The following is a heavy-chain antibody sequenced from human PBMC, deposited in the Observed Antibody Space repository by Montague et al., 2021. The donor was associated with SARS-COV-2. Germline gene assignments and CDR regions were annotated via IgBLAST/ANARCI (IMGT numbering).Heavy chain of an antibody. Sequence: ETLSLTRTVSGGSITNNIDYWAWIRQPPGKGLEWIGSMYYTGNTYYNPSLKSRVTISVVTSKNHFTLKLSSVTAAETAVYYCARLKRYFDSSGSPSAFDFWGQGTKVTVSS. CDR2: MYYTGNT. CDR3: ARLKRYFDSSGSPSAFDF. D-gene: IGHD3-22*01. CDR1: GGSITNNIDY. J-gene: IGHJ3*01. V-gene: IGHV4-39*02.